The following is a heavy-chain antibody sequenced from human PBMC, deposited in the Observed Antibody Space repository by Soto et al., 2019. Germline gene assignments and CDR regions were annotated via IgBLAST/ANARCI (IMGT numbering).Heavy chain of an antibody. CDR2: IDPSDSYT. Sequence: PGESLKISCKGSGYSFTSYWISWVRQMPGKGLEWMGRIDPSDSYTNYSPSFQGHVTISADKSISTAYLQWSSLKASDTAMYYCARRSITISHYYYGMDVWGQGTTVTVSS. CDR3: ARRSITISHYYYGMDV. V-gene: IGHV5-10-1*01. CDR1: GYSFTSYW. D-gene: IGHD3-3*01. J-gene: IGHJ6*02.